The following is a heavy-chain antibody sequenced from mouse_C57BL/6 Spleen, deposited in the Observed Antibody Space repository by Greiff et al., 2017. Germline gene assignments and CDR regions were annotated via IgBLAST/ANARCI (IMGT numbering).Heavy chain of an antibody. J-gene: IGHJ3*01. V-gene: IGHV1-42*01. D-gene: IGHD2-4*01. CDR1: GYSFTGYY. CDR3: ARPYDYDAWFAY. CDR2: INPSTGGT. Sequence: VQLQQSGPELVKPGASVKISCKASGYSFTGYYMNWVKQSPEKSLEWIGEINPSTGGTTYNQKFKAKATLTVDKSSSTAYMQLKSLTSEDSAVYYCARPYDYDAWFAYWGQGTLVTVSA.